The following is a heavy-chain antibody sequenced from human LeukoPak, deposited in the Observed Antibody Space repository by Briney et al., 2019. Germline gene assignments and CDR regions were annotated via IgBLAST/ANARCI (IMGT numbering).Heavy chain of an antibody. V-gene: IGHV4-39*02. CDR3: ARGIWNDYYFDY. D-gene: IGHD1-1*01. CDR1: GGSVSSMSHF. J-gene: IGHJ4*02. Sequence: SETLSLTCTVSGGSVSSMSHFWGWIRQPPGKGLEWIGSIYSTTASYYNPSLGSRVTVSVDTSKNQLSLELTFVTAADTGVYYCARGIWNDYYFDYWGQRTLVTVSS. CDR2: IYSTTAS.